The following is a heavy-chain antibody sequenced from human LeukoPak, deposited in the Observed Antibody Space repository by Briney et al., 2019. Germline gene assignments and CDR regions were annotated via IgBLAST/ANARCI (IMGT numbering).Heavy chain of an antibody. CDR2: ISPYNGNT. D-gene: IGHD1-1*01. J-gene: IGHJ4*02. Sequence: ASLRVSCKASGCTFTNYGIDWLRQAPGQGPERMGWISPYNGNTDYAQKFQGRVTMTTDTSTSTAYMELRSLRSDDTAMYYCAILDLENGFDYWGQGTLVTVSS. V-gene: IGHV1-18*01. CDR1: GCTFTNYG. CDR3: AILDLENGFDY.